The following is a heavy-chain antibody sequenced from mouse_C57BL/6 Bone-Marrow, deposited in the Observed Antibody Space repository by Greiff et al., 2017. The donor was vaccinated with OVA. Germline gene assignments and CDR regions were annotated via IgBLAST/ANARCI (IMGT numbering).Heavy chain of an antibody. CDR1: GYAFSSSW. J-gene: IGHJ2*01. CDR3: ARCSSEFDY. CDR2: IYPGDGDT. Sequence: VQLQQSGPELVKPGASVKISCKASGYAFSSSWMNWVKQRPGKGLEWIGRIYPGDGDTNYNGKFKGKATLTADKSSSTAYRQLSSLTSEDSAVYFCARCSSEFDYWGQGTTLTVSS. V-gene: IGHV1-82*01. D-gene: IGHD3-2*02.